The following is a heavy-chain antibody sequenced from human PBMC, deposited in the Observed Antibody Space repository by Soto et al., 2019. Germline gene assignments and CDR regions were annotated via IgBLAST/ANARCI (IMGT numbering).Heavy chain of an antibody. J-gene: IGHJ4*02. V-gene: IGHV1-18*01. CDR2: ISAYNGNT. Sequence: AAGKGSSQASCFTLSKTGIKWGGPGPGQGLEWMGWISAYNGNTNYAQKLQGRVTMTIDTSTSTAYMELRSLRSDDTAVYYCARDSSGLHYVDWGQGTLVTVSS. CDR1: CFTLSKTG. CDR3: ARDSSGLHYVD. D-gene: IGHD3-22*01.